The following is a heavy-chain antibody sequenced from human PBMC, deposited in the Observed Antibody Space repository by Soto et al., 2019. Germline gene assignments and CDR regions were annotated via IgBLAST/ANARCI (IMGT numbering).Heavy chain of an antibody. CDR1: GFTFSSYG. CDR2: ISYDGSNK. D-gene: IGHD5-12*01. Sequence: GGSLRLSCAASGFTFSSYGMHWVRQAPGKGLEWVAVISYDGSNKYYADSVKGRFTISRDNSKNTLYLQMNSLRAEDTAVYYCAKDGGDPIVATIIPSYYFDYWGQGTLVTVSS. J-gene: IGHJ4*02. V-gene: IGHV3-30*18. CDR3: AKDGGDPIVATIIPSYYFDY.